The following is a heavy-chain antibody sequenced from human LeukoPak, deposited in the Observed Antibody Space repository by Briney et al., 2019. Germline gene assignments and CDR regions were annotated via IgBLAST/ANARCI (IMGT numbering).Heavy chain of an antibody. CDR2: IKPDGRDK. CDR3: ASWEASTNY. Sequence: GGSLRLSCAASGLFFSTNWMSWVRQAPGKGLEWVATIKPDGRDKYYVDSVKGRFTMSRDNGKNSVYLQMNSLRAEDTAVNYCASWEASTNYWGQGTLVTVSS. D-gene: IGHD1-26*01. CDR1: GLFFSTNW. J-gene: IGHJ4*02. V-gene: IGHV3-7*01.